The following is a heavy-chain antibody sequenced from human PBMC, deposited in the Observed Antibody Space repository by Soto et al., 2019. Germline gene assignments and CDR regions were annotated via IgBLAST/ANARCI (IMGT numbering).Heavy chain of an antibody. D-gene: IGHD3-22*01. Sequence: PGGSLRLSCAASGFTFSSYSMNWVRQAPGKGLEWVSYISSSSSTIYYADSVKGRFTISRDNAKNSLYLQMNSLRAEDTAVYYCASDKYDSSGYYHDYWGQGTLVTVSS. V-gene: IGHV3-48*01. CDR3: ASDKYDSSGYYHDY. CDR2: ISSSSSTI. CDR1: GFTFSSYS. J-gene: IGHJ4*02.